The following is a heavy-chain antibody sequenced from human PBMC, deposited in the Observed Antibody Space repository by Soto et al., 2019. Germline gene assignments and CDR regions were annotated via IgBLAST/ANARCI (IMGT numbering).Heavy chain of an antibody. CDR1: GFTFSSYG. J-gene: IGHJ4*02. D-gene: IGHD6-6*01. CDR2: ISYDGSNK. V-gene: IGHV3-30*18. CDR3: AKDLGGIAARPVSYYFDY. Sequence: GGSLRLSCAASGFTFSSYGMHWVRQAPGKGLEWVAVISYDGSNKYYADSVKGRFTISRDNSKNTLYLQMNSLRAEDTAVYYCAKDLGGIAARPVSYYFDYWGQGTLVTVSS.